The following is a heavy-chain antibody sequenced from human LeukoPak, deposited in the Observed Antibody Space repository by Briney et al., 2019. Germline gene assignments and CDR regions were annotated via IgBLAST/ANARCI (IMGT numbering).Heavy chain of an antibody. V-gene: IGHV1-69*04. CDR3: ARGWGYNLLDY. D-gene: IGHD5-24*01. Sequence: SVKLSCKASRGTFSSYAISWVRQAPGQGLEWMGRIIPILGIANYAQKFQGRVTITADKSTRTAYMELSSLRSEDTAVYYCARGWGYNLLDYWGQGTLVTVSA. CDR2: IIPILGIA. J-gene: IGHJ4*02. CDR1: RGTFSSYA.